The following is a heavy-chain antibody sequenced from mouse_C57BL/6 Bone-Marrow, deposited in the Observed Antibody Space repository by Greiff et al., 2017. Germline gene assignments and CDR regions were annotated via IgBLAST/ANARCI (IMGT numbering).Heavy chain of an antibody. Sequence: EVQLVESGGGLVQPGGSLSLSCAASGFTFTDYYMSWVRQPPGKALEWLGFIRNKANGYTTEYSASVKGRFTISRDNYQSILYLQMNALRAEDSATYYCASLYYDYDGFAYWGQGTLVTVSA. D-gene: IGHD2-4*01. CDR1: GFTFTDYY. J-gene: IGHJ3*01. V-gene: IGHV7-3*01. CDR2: IRNKANGYTT. CDR3: ASLYYDYDGFAY.